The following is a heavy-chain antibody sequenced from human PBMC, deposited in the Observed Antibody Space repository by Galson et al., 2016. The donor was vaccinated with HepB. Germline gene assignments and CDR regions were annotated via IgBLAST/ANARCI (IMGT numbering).Heavy chain of an antibody. J-gene: IGHJ4*02. Sequence: SLRLSCAASGFTFSTYEMNWVRQAPGKGLEWVSYISSSGSTIYYADSVKGRFTISIGNATSSLYLQMNSLRAEDTAVYYCVSPKGPYYFDSSGYWAHWGQGTLVTVSS. D-gene: IGHD3-22*01. CDR2: ISSSGSTI. CDR1: GFTFSTYE. CDR3: VSPKGPYYFDSSGYWAH. V-gene: IGHV3-48*03.